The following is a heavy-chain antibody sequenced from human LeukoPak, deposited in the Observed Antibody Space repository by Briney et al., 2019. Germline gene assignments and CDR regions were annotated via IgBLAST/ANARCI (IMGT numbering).Heavy chain of an antibody. CDR2: INHSGST. CDR3: ARRRERSAYRDY. CDR1: GGSFSGYY. D-gene: IGHD5-12*01. Sequence: PSETLSLTCAVYGGSFSGYYWSWIRQPPGKGLEWIGEINHSGSTNYNPSLKSRVTISVDTSKDQFSLKLTSVTAADTAVYYCARRRERSAYRDYWGQGSLVTVSS. J-gene: IGHJ4*02. V-gene: IGHV4-34*01.